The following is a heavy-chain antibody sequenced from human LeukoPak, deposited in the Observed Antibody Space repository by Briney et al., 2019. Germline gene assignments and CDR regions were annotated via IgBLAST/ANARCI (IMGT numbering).Heavy chain of an antibody. D-gene: IGHD3-10*01. CDR2: IYPSGSS. V-gene: IGHV4-4*07. Sequence: SETLSLSCTVSGGSISSYYWSWIRQPAGKGLEWIGDIYPSGSSNYNPSLKSRVTMSLDTSKNQFSLKLSSVTAADTALYYCVRGATMGRFDYWGQGAMVTHSS. J-gene: IGHJ4*02. CDR1: GGSISSYY. CDR3: VRGATMGRFDY.